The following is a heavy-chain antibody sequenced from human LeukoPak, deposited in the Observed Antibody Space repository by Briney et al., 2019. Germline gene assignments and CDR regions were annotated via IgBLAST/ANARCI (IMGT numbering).Heavy chain of an antibody. J-gene: IGHJ4*02. D-gene: IGHD2-21*01. CDR2: IYHSGST. CDR1: GYSISSGYY. Sequence: SETLSLTCAVSGYSISSGYYWGWIRQPPGKGLEWIGSIYHSGSTYYNPSLKSRVTISVDTSKNQFSLKLSSVTAADTAVYYCARGSRLPFNYWGQGTLVTVSS. CDR3: ARGSRLPFNY. V-gene: IGHV4-38-2*01.